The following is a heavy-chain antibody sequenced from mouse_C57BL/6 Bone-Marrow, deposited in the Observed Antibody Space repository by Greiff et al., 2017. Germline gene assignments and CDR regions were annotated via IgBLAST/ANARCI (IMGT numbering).Heavy chain of an antibody. CDR2: ISSGGSYT. V-gene: IGHV5-6*01. CDR3: ARHKNTVVARSYWYFDV. CDR1: GFTFSSYG. J-gene: IGHJ1*03. Sequence: EVQGVESGGDLVKPGGSLKLSCAASGFTFSSYGMSWVRQTPDKRLEWVATISSGGSYTYYPDSVKGRFTISRDNAKNTLYLQMSSLKSEDTAMYYCARHKNTVVARSYWYFDVWGTGTTVTVSS. D-gene: IGHD1-1*01.